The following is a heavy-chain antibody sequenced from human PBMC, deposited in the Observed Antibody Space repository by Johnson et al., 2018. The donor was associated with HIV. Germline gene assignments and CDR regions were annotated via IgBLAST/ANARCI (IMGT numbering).Heavy chain of an antibody. V-gene: IGHV3-66*01. J-gene: IGHJ3*02. CDR2: LFSGGTT. CDR3: ARDPEGAPPLGAFDI. Sequence: MQLVESGGGLVQPGGSLRLSCAASGFTVSSYYMTWVRQAPGKGLAWVSVLFSGGTTYYADSVKGRFTSSRDNSKNTLYLQMNSLRAEDTVVYYCARDPEGAPPLGAFDIWGQGTMVTVSS. CDR1: GFTVSSYY. D-gene: IGHD1-26*01.